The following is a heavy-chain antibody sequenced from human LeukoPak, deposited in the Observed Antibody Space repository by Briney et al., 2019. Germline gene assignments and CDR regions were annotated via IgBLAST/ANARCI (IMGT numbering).Heavy chain of an antibody. J-gene: IGHJ4*02. Sequence: KSGGSLRLSCAASGFTFSDYYMSWIRQAPGKGLEWVSYISSSGSTTYYADSVKGRFTISRDNAKNSLYLQMNSLRAEDMALYYCAKDMGYNWNTPGWDYWGQGTLVTVSS. CDR3: AKDMGYNWNTPGWDY. D-gene: IGHD1/OR15-1a*01. CDR1: GFTFSDYY. CDR2: ISSSGSTT. V-gene: IGHV3-11*01.